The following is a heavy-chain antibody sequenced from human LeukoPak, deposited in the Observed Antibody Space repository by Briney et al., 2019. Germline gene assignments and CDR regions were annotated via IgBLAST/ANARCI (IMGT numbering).Heavy chain of an antibody. V-gene: IGHV4-39*01. J-gene: IGHJ4*02. CDR1: GGSISSSSYY. D-gene: IGHD4-23*01. CDR2: IYYSGST. CDR3: ARVGTPVDY. Sequence: SETLSLTCTVSGGSISSSSYYWGWIRQPPGKGLEWIGSIYYSGSTYYNPSLKSRVTISVDTSKNQFSLKLSSGTAADTAVYYCARVGTPVDYWGQGTLVTVSS.